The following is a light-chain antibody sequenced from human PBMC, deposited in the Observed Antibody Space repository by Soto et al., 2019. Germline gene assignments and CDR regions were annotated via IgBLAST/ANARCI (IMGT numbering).Light chain of an antibody. CDR3: QQYNNWPYT. CDR1: QNVGSN. Sequence: EIVMTQSPVTLSVSPGERAALSCRASQNVGSNFAWYQQRPGQAPRVLIYGTSTRATGVPARFSGSGSGTDFTLTISSLQSEDVADYYCQQYNNWPYTFGQGTRLEIK. V-gene: IGKV3-15*01. J-gene: IGKJ2*01. CDR2: GTS.